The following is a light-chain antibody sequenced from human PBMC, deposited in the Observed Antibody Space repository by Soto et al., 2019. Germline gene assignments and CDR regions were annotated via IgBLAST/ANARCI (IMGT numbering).Light chain of an antibody. J-gene: IGKJ5*01. CDR1: QSVSSTY. CDR2: SAS. V-gene: IGKV3-20*01. Sequence: EIVLTQSPGTLSLSPGERATLSCRASQSVSSTYLAWYQQKPGQAPRLFIYSASSRATGIPDRFSGSGSGTDFTLTISRLEPEDFAVYYCQQYGDSPPITFCQGTRLETK. CDR3: QQYGDSPPIT.